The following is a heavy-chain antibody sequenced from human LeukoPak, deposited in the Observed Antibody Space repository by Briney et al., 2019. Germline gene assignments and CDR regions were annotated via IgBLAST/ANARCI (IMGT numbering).Heavy chain of an antibody. CDR2: ISGTSGYI. CDR1: GFTFSSYS. CDR3: ARDRGRGYSGYDDSFDP. D-gene: IGHD5-12*01. J-gene: IGHJ5*02. V-gene: IGHV3-21*01. Sequence: PGGSLRLSCAASGFTFSSYSMNWVRQAPGKGLEWVSSISGTSGYIYYADSVKGRFTISRDNAKNSLYLQMNSLRAEDTAVYYCARDRGRGYSGYDDSFDPWGQGTLVTVSS.